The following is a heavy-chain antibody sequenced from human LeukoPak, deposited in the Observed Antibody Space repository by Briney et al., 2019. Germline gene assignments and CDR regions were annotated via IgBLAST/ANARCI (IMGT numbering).Heavy chain of an antibody. CDR1: GGTFSSYA. Sequence: GSSVKVSCKASGGTFSSYAISWVRQAPGQGLEWLGGIIPKFGTAYYAQKLQGRATITADESTNTVYMEVSSLTSEDTALYYCARPVTYFDVWSGYPPFDYWGQGTLVTVSS. D-gene: IGHD3-3*01. J-gene: IGHJ4*02. V-gene: IGHV1-69*01. CDR3: ARPVTYFDVWSGYPPFDY. CDR2: IIPKFGTA.